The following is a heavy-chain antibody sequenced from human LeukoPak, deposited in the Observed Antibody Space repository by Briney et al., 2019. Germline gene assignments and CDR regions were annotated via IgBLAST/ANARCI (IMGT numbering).Heavy chain of an antibody. CDR1: GASINKDY. CDR3: ARGGGSGSYYNEGPNWFDP. J-gene: IGHJ5*02. Sequence: SETLSLTCTVSGASINKDYWAWIRQPPGRGLEWIGYVIDSDFNEANGDITNYNPSLKSRVTISVDTSKNQFSLKLSSVTAADTAVYYCARGGGSGSYYNEGPNWFDPWGQGTLVTVSS. D-gene: IGHD3-10*01. V-gene: IGHV4-59*01. CDR2: VIDSDFNEANGDIT.